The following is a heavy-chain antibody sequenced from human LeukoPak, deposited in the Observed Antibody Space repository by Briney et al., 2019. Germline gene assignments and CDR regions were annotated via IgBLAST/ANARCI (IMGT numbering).Heavy chain of an antibody. Sequence: GGSLRLSCAASGFIFSSYSMSRVRQAPGKGLEWVSVITGSGGNTYYADSVKGRFTISKDNSKNTVYLQMSSLRVDDTAVYNCAKAASSSWPSYYYGMDVWGQGTTVTVSS. CDR1: GFIFSSYS. CDR2: ITGSGGNT. V-gene: IGHV3-23*01. J-gene: IGHJ6*02. CDR3: AKAASSSWPSYYYGMDV. D-gene: IGHD6-13*01.